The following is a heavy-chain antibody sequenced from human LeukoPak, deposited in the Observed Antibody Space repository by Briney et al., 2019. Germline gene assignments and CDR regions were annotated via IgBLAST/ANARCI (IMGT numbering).Heavy chain of an antibody. CDR2: IIPIFGTA. CDR1: GGTFSSYA. CDR3: ASSGGRSYYGMDV. Sequence: GASVKVSRKASGGTFSSYAISWVRQAPGQGLEWMGGIIPIFGTANYAQKFQGRVTITADESTSTAYMELSSLRSEDTAVYYCASSGGRSYYGMDVWGQGTTVTVSS. V-gene: IGHV1-69*13. J-gene: IGHJ6*02. D-gene: IGHD4-23*01.